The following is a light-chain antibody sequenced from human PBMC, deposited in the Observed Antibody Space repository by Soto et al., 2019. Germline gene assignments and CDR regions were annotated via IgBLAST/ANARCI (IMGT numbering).Light chain of an antibody. CDR1: QIVGGDT. Sequence: IVLTQSPGTRALSPGERATLSCRASQIVGGDTLAWFQQRPGQAPRLVIYGASNRAAGIPDRFSGSGSGTNFTLTISRLEPEDFAVYYCQQYGSSRTFGQGTKVDIK. V-gene: IGKV3-20*01. CDR3: QQYGSSRT. J-gene: IGKJ1*01. CDR2: GAS.